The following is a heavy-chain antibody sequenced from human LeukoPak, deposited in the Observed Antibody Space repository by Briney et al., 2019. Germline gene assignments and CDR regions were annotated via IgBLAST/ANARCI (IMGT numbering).Heavy chain of an antibody. CDR1: GFTFISYG. J-gene: IGHJ2*01. CDR2: IRYDGSNK. V-gene: IGHV3-30*02. CDR3: ASLIVVVPWYFDL. Sequence: GGSLRLSCAASGFTFISYGMHWVRQAPGKGLEWVAFIRYDGSNKYYADSVKGRFTISRDNAKNSLYLQMNSLRAEDTAVYYCASLIVVVPWYFDLWGRGTLVTVSS. D-gene: IGHD2-21*01.